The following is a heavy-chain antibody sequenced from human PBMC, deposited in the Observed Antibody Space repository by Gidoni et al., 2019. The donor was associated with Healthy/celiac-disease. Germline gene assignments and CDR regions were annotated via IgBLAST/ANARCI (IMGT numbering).Heavy chain of an antibody. D-gene: IGHD6-13*01. Sequence: DGQDSGKGMDCVAGINWNTGSKGYAAIVKGPFTISRDNAKSSVYLQKNSLRAEDTSMNYCAKDIAADGTRGVDYWGQGTLVTVSS. J-gene: IGHJ4*02. V-gene: IGHV3-9*01. CDR2: INWNTGSK. CDR3: AKDIAADGTRGVDY.